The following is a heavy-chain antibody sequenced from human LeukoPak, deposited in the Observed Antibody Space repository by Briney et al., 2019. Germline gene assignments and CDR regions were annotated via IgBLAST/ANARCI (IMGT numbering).Heavy chain of an antibody. CDR1: RFTFSSYA. CDR2: ISDSGGST. J-gene: IGHJ4*02. CDR3: AKDRITMVRGEGYFDY. V-gene: IGHV3-23*01. Sequence: GGSLRLSCAASRFTFSSYAMSWVRQAPGKGLEWVSVISDSGGSTYYADSVKGRFTISRDNSKNTLYLQMNSLRAEDTAVYYCAKDRITMVRGEGYFDYWGQGTLVTVSS. D-gene: IGHD3-10*01.